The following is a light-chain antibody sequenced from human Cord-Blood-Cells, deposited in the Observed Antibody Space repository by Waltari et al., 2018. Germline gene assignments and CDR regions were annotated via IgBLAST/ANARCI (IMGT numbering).Light chain of an antibody. J-gene: IGKJ2*01. V-gene: IGKV1-39*01. CDR1: QSISSY. CDR3: QQSYSTPYT. Sequence: DIQMTQSPSSLSASVGDRVTITCRASQSISSYLNWSQQKPGKAPKLLIYAASSLQSGVPSRFSGSGSGTDFTLTISSLQPEDFATYDCQQSYSTPYTFGQGTKLEIK. CDR2: AAS.